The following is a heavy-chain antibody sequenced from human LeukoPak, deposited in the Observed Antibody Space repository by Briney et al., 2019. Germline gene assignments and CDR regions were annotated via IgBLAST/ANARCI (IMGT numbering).Heavy chain of an antibody. CDR2: VHLSGAS. CDR3: TRESGAFSPFGF. J-gene: IGHJ4*02. CDR1: GGSILTTNW. V-gene: IGHV4-4*02. D-gene: IGHD1-26*01. Sequence: SETLSLTCAVSGGSILTTNWWSWVRPPPGKGLEWIGEVHLSGASNYNPSHKSRVNMSIDKSKNQLSLELTSVTAADTAIYYCTRESGAFSPFGFWGQGTLVTVSS.